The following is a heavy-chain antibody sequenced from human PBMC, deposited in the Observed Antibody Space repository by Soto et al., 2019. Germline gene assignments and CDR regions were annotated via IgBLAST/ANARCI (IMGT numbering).Heavy chain of an antibody. CDR1: GGTFSSYA. CDR3: ARVTEMATMYFDY. J-gene: IGHJ4*02. V-gene: IGHV1-69*13. D-gene: IGHD5-12*01. Sequence: VASVKVSCKASGGTFSSYAISWVRQAPGQGLEWMGGIIPIFGTANYAQKFQGRVTITADESTSTAYMELSSLRSEDTAVYYCARVTEMATMYFDYWGQGTLVTVSS. CDR2: IIPIFGTA.